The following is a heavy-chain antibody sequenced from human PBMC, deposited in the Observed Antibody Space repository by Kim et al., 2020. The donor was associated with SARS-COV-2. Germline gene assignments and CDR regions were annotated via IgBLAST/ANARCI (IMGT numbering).Heavy chain of an antibody. D-gene: IGHD2-8*01. J-gene: IGHJ6*01. Sequence: GGSLRLSCVASGFTFDTYAMSWVRQAPGKGLEWVSVIRGGAVNKFYADSVRGRFTISRDNSNNMLYLQMNSLRDEDTALYYCAKMVYMSGYYSFYYYGM. CDR1: GFTFDTYA. CDR3: AKMVYMSGYYSFYYYGM. V-gene: IGHV3-23*01. CDR2: IRGGAVNK.